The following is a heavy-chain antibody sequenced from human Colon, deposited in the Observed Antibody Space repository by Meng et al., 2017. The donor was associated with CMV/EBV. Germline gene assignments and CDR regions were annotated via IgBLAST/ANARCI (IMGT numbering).Heavy chain of an antibody. V-gene: IGHV3-30*02. CDR1: GFTFSSYG. Sequence: GESLKISCAASGFTFSSYGMHWVRQAPGKGLEWVAFIRYDGSNKYYADSVKGRFTISRDNSKNTLYLQMNSLRAEDTAVYYCAKDGGRYSPWPGYYYGMDVWGQGTTVTVSS. CDR2: IRYDGSNK. D-gene: IGHD6-13*01. CDR3: AKDGGRYSPWPGYYYGMDV. J-gene: IGHJ6*02.